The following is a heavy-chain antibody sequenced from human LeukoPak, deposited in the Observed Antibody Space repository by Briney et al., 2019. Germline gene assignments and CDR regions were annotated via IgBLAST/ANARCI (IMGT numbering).Heavy chain of an antibody. J-gene: IGHJ4*02. D-gene: IGHD2-2*01. Sequence: GGSLRLTCAASGFTFSSYAMSWVRQAPGKGLEWVSAISGSGGSTYYADSVRGRFTVSRDNSKNTLYLQMNSLRAEDTAVYYCAKTQSSDIVVVPAAMPFDYWGQGTVVAVSS. CDR1: GFTFSSYA. CDR2: ISGSGGST. V-gene: IGHV3-23*01. CDR3: AKTQSSDIVVVPAAMPFDY.